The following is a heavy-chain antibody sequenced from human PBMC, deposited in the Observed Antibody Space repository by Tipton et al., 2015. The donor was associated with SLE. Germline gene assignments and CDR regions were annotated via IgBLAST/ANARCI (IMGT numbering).Heavy chain of an antibody. CDR1: GGSISSSSYY. D-gene: IGHD5-12*01. V-gene: IGHV4-39*07. J-gene: IGHJ4*02. CDR3: ARGRYSCSAY. Sequence: TLSLTCTVSGGSISSSSYYWGWIRQPPGKGLEWIGSIYYSGSTYYNPSLKSRVTISVDTSKNQFSLKLSSVTAADTAVYYCARGRYSCSAYWGQGPLVTVSS. CDR2: IYYSGST.